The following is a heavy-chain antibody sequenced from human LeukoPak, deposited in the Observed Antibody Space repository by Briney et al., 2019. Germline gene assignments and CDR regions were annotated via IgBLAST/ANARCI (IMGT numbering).Heavy chain of an antibody. Sequence: PGGSLRLSCAASGFTFSSYGMHWVRQAPGKGLEWVAVIWYDGSNKYYADSVKGRFTISRDNSKNTLYLQMNSLRAEDTAVYYCARVSVAGTLRWYFDLWGRGTLVTVSS. V-gene: IGHV3-33*01. D-gene: IGHD6-19*01. CDR3: ARVSVAGTLRWYFDL. CDR1: GFTFSSYG. CDR2: IWYDGSNK. J-gene: IGHJ2*01.